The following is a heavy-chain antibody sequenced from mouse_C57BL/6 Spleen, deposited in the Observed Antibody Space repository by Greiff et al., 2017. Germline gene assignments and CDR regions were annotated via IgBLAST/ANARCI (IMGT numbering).Heavy chain of an antibody. CDR3: ARGLGRGAWFAY. D-gene: IGHD4-1*01. V-gene: IGHV1-61*01. J-gene: IGHJ3*01. CDR1: GYTFTSYW. CDR2: IYPSDSET. Sequence: QVQLQQPGAELVRPGSSVKLSCKASGYTFTSYWMDWVKQRPGQGLEWIGNIYPSDSETHYNQKFKDKATLTVDKSSSTAYMQLSSLTSEDSAVYFCARGLGRGAWFAYWGQGTLVTVSA.